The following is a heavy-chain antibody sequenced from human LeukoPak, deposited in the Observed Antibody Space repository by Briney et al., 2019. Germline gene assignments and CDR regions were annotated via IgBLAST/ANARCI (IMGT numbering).Heavy chain of an antibody. D-gene: IGHD2-15*01. CDR1: GYSFTTYW. V-gene: IGHV5-51*01. J-gene: IGHJ4*02. Sequence: GESLKISCKGSGYSFTTYWIGWVRQMPGKGLEWMGIIYPSDYNTAYSPSFQGQVTISADKSISTAYLQWHSLKASGTAMYYCARLFWSAVSCYVDYWGQGTLVTVAS. CDR3: ARLFWSAVSCYVDY. CDR2: IYPSDYNT.